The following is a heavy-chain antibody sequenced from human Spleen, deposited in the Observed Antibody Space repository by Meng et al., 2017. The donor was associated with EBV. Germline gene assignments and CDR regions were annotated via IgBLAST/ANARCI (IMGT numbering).Heavy chain of an antibody. Sequence: QINLKESCPTLVKPNQTLTPTCTFSGFSLSTRGVGVGWIRQPPGKALEWLAVIYWDDDKRYSPSLKSRLAITKDTSKNQVVLTMANMDPVDAATYYCAHMIAARPFDSWGQGTLVTVSS. J-gene: IGHJ4*02. CDR1: GFSLSTRGVG. V-gene: IGHV2-5*02. CDR3: AHMIAARPFDS. D-gene: IGHD6-6*01. CDR2: IYWDDDK.